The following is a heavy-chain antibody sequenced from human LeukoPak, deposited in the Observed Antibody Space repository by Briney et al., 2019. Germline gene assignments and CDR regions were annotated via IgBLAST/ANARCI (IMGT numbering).Heavy chain of an antibody. D-gene: IGHD3-9*01. CDR2: ISGSGGST. J-gene: IGHJ4*02. V-gene: IGHV3-23*01. CDR3: AKDGAILTGYYDY. CDR1: GFTFRSYA. Sequence: PGGSLRLSCAASGFTFRSYAMSWVRPAPGKGLEWVSAISGSGGSTYYADSVKGRFTISRDNSKNTLYLQMNSLRAEDTAVYYCAKDGAILTGYYDYWGQGTLVTVSS.